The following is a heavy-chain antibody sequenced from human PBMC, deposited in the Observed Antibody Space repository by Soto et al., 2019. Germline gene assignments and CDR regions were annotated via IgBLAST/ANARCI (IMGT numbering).Heavy chain of an antibody. CDR3: ARGHSPLSSSWQIERTYYFDY. J-gene: IGHJ4*02. CDR2: IYYSGST. V-gene: IGHV4-31*03. D-gene: IGHD6-6*01. Sequence: QVQLQESGPGLVKPSQTLSLTCTVSGGSISSGGYYWSWIRQHPGKGLEWIGYIYYSGSTYYNPSLKSRVTISVDTSKNQFSLKLSSVTAADTAVYYCARGHSPLSSSWQIERTYYFDYWGQGTLVTVSS. CDR1: GGSISSGGYY.